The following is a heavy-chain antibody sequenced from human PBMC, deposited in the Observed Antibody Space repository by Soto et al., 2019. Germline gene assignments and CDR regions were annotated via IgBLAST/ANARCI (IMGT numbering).Heavy chain of an antibody. D-gene: IGHD6-13*01. CDR1: GGTFRSYT. J-gene: IGHJ4*02. CDR2: IIPILGIA. Sequence: QVQLVQSGAEVKKPGSSVKVSCKASGGTFRSYTISWVRQAPGQGLEWMGRIIPILGIANYAQKFQGRVTITADKSTSTAYMELSSLRSEDTAVYYCASLATADTLDYWGQGTLVTVSS. CDR3: ASLATADTLDY. V-gene: IGHV1-69*02.